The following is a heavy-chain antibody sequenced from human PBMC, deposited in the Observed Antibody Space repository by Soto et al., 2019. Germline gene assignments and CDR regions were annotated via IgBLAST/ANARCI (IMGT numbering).Heavy chain of an antibody. D-gene: IGHD2-15*01. CDR1: GYGFTTYW. CDR2: IYPGDFDT. J-gene: IGHJ4*02. V-gene: IGHV5-51*01. CDR3: ARASWTWVDPYHFDY. Sequence: PGESLKISCKGSGYGFTTYWIGWVRQMPGKGLEWMGIIYPGDFDTRYSPSFQGQVTVSADPCISTAYLQWSSLRASDTAMYYCARASWTWVDPYHFDYGGQGTLVTVSS.